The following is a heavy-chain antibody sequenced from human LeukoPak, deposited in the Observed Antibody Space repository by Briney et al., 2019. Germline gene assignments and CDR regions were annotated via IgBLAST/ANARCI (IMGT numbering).Heavy chain of an antibody. Sequence: SETLSLTCAVSGGSISRGGYSWSWIRQPPGKGLEWNGYIYRGGSTYYNPSLKSRVTIAVVRSKNQLSLKLSAVTAADTAVYYCARAMYGIYSFGMDLWGQGTTDSVSS. CDR1: GGSISRGGYS. V-gene: IGHV4-30-2*01. CDR2: IYRGGST. CDR3: ARAMYGIYSFGMDL. D-gene: IGHD2-8*01. J-gene: IGHJ6*02.